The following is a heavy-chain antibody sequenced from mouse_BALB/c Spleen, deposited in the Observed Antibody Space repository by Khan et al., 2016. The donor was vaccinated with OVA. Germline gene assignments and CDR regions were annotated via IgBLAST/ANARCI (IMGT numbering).Heavy chain of an antibody. V-gene: IGHV1-9*01. D-gene: IGHD2-1*01. CDR2: ILPGSGST. CDR3: ARYGNHRYFDV. Sequence: QMQLEESGAELMKPGASVKISCKATGYTFSSYWIEWVKQRPGHGLEWIGEILPGSGSTNYNERFKGKATFTADTSSNTVYMQLSSLTSDDSAVYYCARYGNHRYFDVWGAGTTVTVSS. J-gene: IGHJ1*01. CDR1: GYTFSSYW.